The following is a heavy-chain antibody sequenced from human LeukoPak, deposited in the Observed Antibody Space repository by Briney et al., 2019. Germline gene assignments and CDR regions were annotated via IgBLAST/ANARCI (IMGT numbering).Heavy chain of an antibody. Sequence: AGGSLRLSCTASGFIFSNYGMHWVRQAPGKGLEWVAVISYDGSNKYYADSVKGRFTISRDNSKNTLYLQMNSLRAEDTAVYYCAKDGYCTNGVCWFDPWGQGTLVTVSS. J-gene: IGHJ5*02. CDR1: GFIFSNYG. CDR3: AKDGYCTNGVCWFDP. CDR2: ISYDGSNK. D-gene: IGHD2-8*01. V-gene: IGHV3-30*18.